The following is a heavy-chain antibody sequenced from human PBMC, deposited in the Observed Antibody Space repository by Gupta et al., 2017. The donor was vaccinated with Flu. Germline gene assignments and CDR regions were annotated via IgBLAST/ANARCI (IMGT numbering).Heavy chain of an antibody. V-gene: IGHV3-33*01. Sequence: QVQLVESGGGVVQPGGSLRLACAGAGFTFSSYGMHWVLQAPGKGLEWVAVIWYDGSNKYYADSVKGRFTISRDNSKNTLYLQMNSLRAEDTAVYYCARAKYYFDYWGQGTLVTVSS. CDR2: IWYDGSNK. CDR3: ARAKYYFDY. J-gene: IGHJ4*02. CDR1: GFTFSSYG.